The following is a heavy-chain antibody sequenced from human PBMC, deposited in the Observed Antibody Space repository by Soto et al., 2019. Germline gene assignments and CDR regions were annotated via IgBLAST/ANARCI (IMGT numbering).Heavy chain of an antibody. CDR2: IYYSGST. CDR1: GGSISSYY. CDR3: AAYYSNLNFDY. J-gene: IGHJ4*02. Sequence: PSETLSLTCTVSGGSISSYYWSWIRQPPGKGLEWIGYIYYSGSTNYNPSLKSRVTISVDTSKNQFSLKLSSVTAADTAVCYCAAYYSNLNFDYWGQGTLVTVSS. D-gene: IGHD4-4*01. V-gene: IGHV4-59*01.